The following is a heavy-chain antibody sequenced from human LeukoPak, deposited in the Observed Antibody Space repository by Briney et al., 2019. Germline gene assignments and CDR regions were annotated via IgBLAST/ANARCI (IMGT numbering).Heavy chain of an antibody. J-gene: IGHJ4*02. D-gene: IGHD5-18*01. CDR3: AIGVSRNSYVNPVFDY. CDR1: VFRFTDLY. Sequence: ASVKISCTTSVFRFTDLYMYCVQQAPGRGLEWMGRVDPEDGETVTAERFQGRVTINADTSIDTADMELSSLRPEDTAVYYCAIGVSRNSYVNPVFDYWGQGTLVTVSS. V-gene: IGHV1-69-2*01. CDR2: VDPEDGET.